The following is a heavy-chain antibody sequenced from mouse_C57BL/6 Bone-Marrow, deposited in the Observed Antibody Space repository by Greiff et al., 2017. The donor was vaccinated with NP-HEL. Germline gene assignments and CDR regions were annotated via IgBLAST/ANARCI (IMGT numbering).Heavy chain of an antibody. CDR2: IDPENGDT. V-gene: IGHV14-4*01. J-gene: IGHJ1*03. D-gene: IGHD1-1*01. Sequence: EVQLQQSGAELVRPGASVKLSCTASGFNIKDDYMHWVKQRPEQGLEWIGWIDPENGDTEYASKFQGKATITADTSSNTAYLQLSSLTSEDTAVYYCTMHGYYGSRSHWYFDVWGTGTTVTVSS. CDR1: GFNIKDDY. CDR3: TMHGYYGSRSHWYFDV.